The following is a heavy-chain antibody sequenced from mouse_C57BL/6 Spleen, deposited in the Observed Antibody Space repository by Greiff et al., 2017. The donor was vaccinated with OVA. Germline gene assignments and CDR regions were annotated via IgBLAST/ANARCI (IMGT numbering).Heavy chain of an antibody. CDR2: IYPSDSET. V-gene: IGHV1-61*01. Sequence: QVQLQQPGAELVRPGSSVKLSCKASGYTFTSYWMDWVKQRPGQGLEWIGNIYPSDSETHYNQKFKDKATLTVDKSSSTAYMQLSSLTSEDSAVYYCARWDYGSSEHYYAMDYWGQGTSVTVSS. D-gene: IGHD1-1*01. CDR3: ARWDYGSSEHYYAMDY. J-gene: IGHJ4*01. CDR1: GYTFTSYW.